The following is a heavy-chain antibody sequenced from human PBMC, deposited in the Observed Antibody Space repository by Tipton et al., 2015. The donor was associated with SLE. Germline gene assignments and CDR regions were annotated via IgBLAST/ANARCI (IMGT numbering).Heavy chain of an antibody. CDR1: GGSISSYY. CDR3: AREEYQLLWESWFDP. CDR2: IYNSGST. Sequence: TLSLTCTVSGGSISSYYWSWIRQPPGKGLEWIGYIYNSGSTNYNPSLKSRVTISVETSKNQFSLKLSSVTAADTAVYYCAREEYQLLWESWFDPWGQGTLVTVSS. J-gene: IGHJ5*02. V-gene: IGHV4-59*01. D-gene: IGHD2-2*01.